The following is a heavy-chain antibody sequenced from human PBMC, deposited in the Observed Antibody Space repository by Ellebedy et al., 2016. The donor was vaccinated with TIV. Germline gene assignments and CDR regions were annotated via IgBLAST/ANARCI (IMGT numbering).Heavy chain of an antibody. CDR2: FGSGGDA. Sequence: PGGSLRLSCAASGFTFRIYDMHWVRQSIGKGLEWVSAFGSGGDAYYPASVKGRFTISRENAKNTLDLLMNSLTAEDTALYYCAKDGIYWAAAGTNYYYMDVWGKGATVTVSS. V-gene: IGHV3-13*01. CDR3: AKDGIYWAAAGTNYYYMDV. D-gene: IGHD6-13*01. J-gene: IGHJ6*03. CDR1: GFTFRIYD.